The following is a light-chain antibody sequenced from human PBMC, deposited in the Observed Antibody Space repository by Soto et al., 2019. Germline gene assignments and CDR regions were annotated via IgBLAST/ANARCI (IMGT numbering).Light chain of an antibody. CDR3: QQDGSSPLT. J-gene: IGKJ4*01. V-gene: IGKV3-20*01. CDR1: QSVSSSY. CDR2: GAS. Sequence: EIVLTQSPGTLSLSPGERATLSCRASQSVSSSYLAWYQQKPGQAPRLLIYGASSRATGIPDRFSGSGSGTDFTLTISRLAPEDFAVYYWQQDGSSPLTFGGGTKVEIK.